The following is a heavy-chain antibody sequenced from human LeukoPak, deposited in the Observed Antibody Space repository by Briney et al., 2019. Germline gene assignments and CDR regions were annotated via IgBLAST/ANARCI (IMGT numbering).Heavy chain of an antibody. J-gene: IGHJ5*02. Sequence: SVKVSCKASGGTFSSYAISWVRQAPGQGLEWMGGIIPIFGTANYAQKFQGRVTITTDESTSTAYMELSSLRSEDTAVYYCARARGPRTIFGVVTPFDPWGQGTLATVSS. D-gene: IGHD3-3*01. CDR3: ARARGPRTIFGVVTPFDP. V-gene: IGHV1-69*05. CDR2: IIPIFGTA. CDR1: GGTFSSYA.